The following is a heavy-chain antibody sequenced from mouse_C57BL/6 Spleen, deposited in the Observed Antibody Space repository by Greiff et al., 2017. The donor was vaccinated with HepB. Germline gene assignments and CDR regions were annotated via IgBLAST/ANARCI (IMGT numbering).Heavy chain of an antibody. J-gene: IGHJ3*01. CDR3: ARSDGYYGFAY. CDR2: IDPSDSYT. Sequence: QVQLKQPGAELVMPGASVKLSCKASGYTFTSYWMHWVKQRPGQGLEWIGEIDPSDSYTNYNQKFKGKSTLTVDKSSSTAYMQLSSLTSEDSAVYYCARSDGYYGFAYWGQGTLVTVSA. D-gene: IGHD2-3*01. V-gene: IGHV1-69*01. CDR1: GYTFTSYW.